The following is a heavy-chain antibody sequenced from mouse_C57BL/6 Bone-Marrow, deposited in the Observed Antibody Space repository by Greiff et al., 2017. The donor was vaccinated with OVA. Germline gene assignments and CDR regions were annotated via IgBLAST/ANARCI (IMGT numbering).Heavy chain of an antibody. CDR2: INPNNGGT. CDR1: GYTFTDYN. V-gene: IGHV1-22*01. D-gene: IGHD1-1*01. J-gene: IGHJ1*03. CDR3: ASDDCASSYYSYFDV. Sequence: EVQLQQSGPELVKMSCKASGYTFTDYNTHWVKQSHGKSLEWIGYINPNNGGTSYNQKFTGKATLTVNKSSSTAYMELRSLTSEDSAVYYRASDDCASSYYSYFDVWGTGTTVTVSS.